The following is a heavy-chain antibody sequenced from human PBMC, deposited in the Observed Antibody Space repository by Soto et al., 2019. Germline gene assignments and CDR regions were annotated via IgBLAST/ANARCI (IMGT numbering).Heavy chain of an antibody. CDR1: GFMFSSYW. V-gene: IGHV3-7*01. D-gene: IGHD1-20*01. CDR2: IKADGSQK. Sequence: EVQLVESGGGLVQPGGSLGLSCVASGFMFSSYWMSWVRQVPGKGLEWVANIKADGSQKYYVDSVKGRFTISRDNANNLLYLQMNTLRAEDTALYYCATAPYNPMNVWGQGTTVTVSS. CDR3: ATAPYNPMNV. J-gene: IGHJ6*02.